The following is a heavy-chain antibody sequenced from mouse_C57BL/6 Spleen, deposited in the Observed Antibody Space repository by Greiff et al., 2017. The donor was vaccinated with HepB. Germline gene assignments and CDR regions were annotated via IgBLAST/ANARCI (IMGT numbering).Heavy chain of an antibody. V-gene: IGHV5-12*01. CDR3: ARHGGYAMDY. CDR1: GFTFSDYY. J-gene: IGHJ4*01. CDR2: ISNGGGST. Sequence: DVMLVESGGGLVQPGGSLKLSCAASGFTFSDYYMYWVRQTPEKRLEWVAYISNGGGSTYYPDTVKGRFTISRDDAKNTLYLQMSRLKSEDTAMYYCARHGGYAMDYWGQGTSVTVSS.